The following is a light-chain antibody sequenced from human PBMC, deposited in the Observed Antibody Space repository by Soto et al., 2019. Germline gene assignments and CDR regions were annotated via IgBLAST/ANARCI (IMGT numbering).Light chain of an antibody. CDR1: QSGSIN. CDR2: SAS. J-gene: IGKJ4*01. CDR3: QQYNDWPLT. V-gene: IGKV3D-15*01. Sequence: EIVMTQSPATLSVSPGERATLSCRASQSGSINLAWYQQKPGQAPRLLIYSASTRATGIAARFSGSGTGTKFTLTIISLQSEDFAVYYCQQYNDWPLTSGGGAKVEIK.